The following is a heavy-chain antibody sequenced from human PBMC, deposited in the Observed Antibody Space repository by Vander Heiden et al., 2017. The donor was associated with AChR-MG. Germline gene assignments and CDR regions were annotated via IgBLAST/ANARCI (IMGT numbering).Heavy chain of an antibody. Sequence: QVQLVQSGAEVKKPGASVKVSCKASGYTFTGYHMHWVRQAPGQGLEWMGWINPNSGGTNYAQKFQGRVTMTRDTSISTAYMELSRLRSDDTAVYYCARDIPYYYDSSGYYSHWGQGTLVTVSS. J-gene: IGHJ4*02. V-gene: IGHV1-2*02. CDR3: ARDIPYYYDSSGYYSH. D-gene: IGHD3-22*01. CDR1: GYTFTGYH. CDR2: INPNSGGT.